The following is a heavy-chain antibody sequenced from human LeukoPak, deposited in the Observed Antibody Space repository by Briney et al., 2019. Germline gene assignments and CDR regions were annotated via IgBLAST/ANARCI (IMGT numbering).Heavy chain of an antibody. D-gene: IGHD4-17*01. CDR3: ARDSSTVTKRPFDY. J-gene: IGHJ4*02. V-gene: IGHV4-59*11. CDR2: ISYSGST. Sequence: SETLSLTCIVSGGSISSHYWSWIRQPPGKGLEWIGYISYSGSTYYNPSLKSRVTISVDSSKNQFSLKPNSVTAADTAVYYCARDSSTVTKRPFDYWGQGTLVTVSS. CDR1: GGSISSHY.